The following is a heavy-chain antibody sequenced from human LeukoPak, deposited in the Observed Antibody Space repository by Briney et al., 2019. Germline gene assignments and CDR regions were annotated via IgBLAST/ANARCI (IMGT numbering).Heavy chain of an antibody. CDR1: GGSISSYY. J-gene: IGHJ4*02. V-gene: IGHV4-4*07. CDR2: IYSTGGT. D-gene: IGHD6-13*01. CDR3: ARQIASAGTAGFDF. Sequence: SETLSLTCTVSGGSISSYYWSWIRQPAGKGLEWIGRIYSTGGTNYNPSLKSRFTISVDTSKNQFSLRLRSVTAADTAVYYCARQIASAGTAGFDFWGQGALVTVSS.